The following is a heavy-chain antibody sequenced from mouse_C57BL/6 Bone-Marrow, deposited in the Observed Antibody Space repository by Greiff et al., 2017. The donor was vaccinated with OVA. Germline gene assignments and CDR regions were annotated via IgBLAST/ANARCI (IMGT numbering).Heavy chain of an antibody. V-gene: IGHV14-4*01. D-gene: IGHD1-1*01. Sequence: SGAELVRPGASVKLSCTASGFNIKDDYMHWVKQRPEQGLEWIGWIDPENGDPEYASKFQGKATITADTSSNTAYLQLSRLTSEDTAVYYCTTWGYYGPWFAYWGQGTLVTVSA. CDR1: GFNIKDDY. J-gene: IGHJ3*01. CDR3: TTWGYYGPWFAY. CDR2: IDPENGDP.